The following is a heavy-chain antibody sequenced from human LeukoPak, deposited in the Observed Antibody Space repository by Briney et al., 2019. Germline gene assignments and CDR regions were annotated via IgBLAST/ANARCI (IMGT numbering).Heavy chain of an antibody. J-gene: IGHJ4*02. CDR1: GGSISSYY. V-gene: IGHV4-59*06. D-gene: IGHD5-12*01. CDR2: IYYGGST. Sequence: SETLSLTCTVSGGSISSYYWSWIRQHPGKGLEWIGYIYYGGSTYYNPSLKSRVTISVDTSKNQFSLKLSSVTAADTAVYYCARWCLRPQYSGYDYSGVAAADYFDYWGQGTLVTVSS. CDR3: ARWCLRPQYSGYDYSGVAAADYFDY.